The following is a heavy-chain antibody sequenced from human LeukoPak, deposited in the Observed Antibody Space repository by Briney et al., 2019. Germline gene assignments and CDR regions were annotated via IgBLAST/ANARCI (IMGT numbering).Heavy chain of an antibody. CDR1: GFTFSTYS. V-gene: IGHV3-48*01. CDR2: ISSLSGTI. CDR3: ARGRAGDSNY. Sequence: GGSLRLSCAASGFTFSTYSMNWVRQAPGKGLEWISYISSLSGTINYADSVKGRFTISRDNAKNTLFLQMNSLRAEDTAVYYCARGRAGDSNYWGQGTLVTVSS. D-gene: IGHD7-27*01. J-gene: IGHJ4*02.